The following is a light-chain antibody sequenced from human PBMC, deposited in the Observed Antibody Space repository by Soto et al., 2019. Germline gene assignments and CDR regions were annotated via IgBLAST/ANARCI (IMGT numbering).Light chain of an antibody. V-gene: IGLV2-14*01. Sequence: QSVLTQPASVSGSPGQSITISCTGTSRDVGGYNSVSWYQQHPGKAPKLMIYEVTNRPSGVSNRFSGSKSGNTASLTISGLQAEDEADYYCSSYTSGSALCVFGTGTKVTVL. J-gene: IGLJ1*01. CDR1: SRDVGGYNS. CDR3: SSYTSGSALCV. CDR2: EVT.